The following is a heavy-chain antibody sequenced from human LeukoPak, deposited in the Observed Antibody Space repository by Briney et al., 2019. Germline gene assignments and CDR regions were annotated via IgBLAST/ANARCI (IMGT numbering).Heavy chain of an antibody. Sequence: GSLRLSCAASGFTFSSYSMTWVRQAPGKGLEWVSSFTSGSRSIYYADSVKGRFTISRDNAKKSLYLQMNSLRAEDTAIYYCAKDGDIVVVPAAIRNYYYMDVWGKGTTVTVSS. CDR2: FTSGSRSI. V-gene: IGHV3-21*01. CDR3: AKDGDIVVVPAAIRNYYYMDV. CDR1: GFTFSSYS. D-gene: IGHD2-2*01. J-gene: IGHJ6*03.